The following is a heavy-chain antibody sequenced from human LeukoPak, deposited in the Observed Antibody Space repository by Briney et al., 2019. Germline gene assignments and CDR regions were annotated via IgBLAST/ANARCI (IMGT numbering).Heavy chain of an antibody. CDR2: IYWNDDK. J-gene: IGHJ5*02. D-gene: IGHD2-2*01. V-gene: IGHV2-5*01. Sequence: SGPTLVNPTQTLTLTCTFSGFSLSTSGVGVGWIRQPPGKALEWLALIYWNDDKRYSPSLKSRLTITKDTSKNQVVLTMTNMDPVDTATYYCAHSSTARLGYCSSTSCVNWFDPWGQGTLVTVSS. CDR3: AHSSTARLGYCSSTSCVNWFDP. CDR1: GFSLSTSGVG.